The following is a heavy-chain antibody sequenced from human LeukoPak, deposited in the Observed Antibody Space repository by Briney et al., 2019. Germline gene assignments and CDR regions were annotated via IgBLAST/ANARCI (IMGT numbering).Heavy chain of an antibody. CDR3: ARDSGPDAFDI. V-gene: IGHV1-2*02. CDR2: INPNSGGT. D-gene: IGHD2-15*01. CDR1: GGTFSSYA. J-gene: IGHJ3*02. Sequence: ASVKVSCKASGGTFSSYAISWVRQAPGQGLEWMGWINPNSGGTNYAQKFQGRVTMTRDTSISTAYMELSRLRSDDTAVYYCARDSGPDAFDIWGQGTMVTVSS.